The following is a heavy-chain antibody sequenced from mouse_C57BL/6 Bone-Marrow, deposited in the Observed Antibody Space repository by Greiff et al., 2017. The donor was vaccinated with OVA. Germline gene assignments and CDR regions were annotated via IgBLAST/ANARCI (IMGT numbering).Heavy chain of an antibody. V-gene: IGHV1-78*01. Sequence: VQLQQSDAELVKPGASVKISCKVSGYTFTDHTIHWMKQRPEQGLEWIGYIYPRDGSTKYNEKFKGKATLTADKSSSTAYMQLNSLTSEDSAVYFGAKMKGGTTVVRKNYFDYWGQGTTLTVSS. CDR3: AKMKGGTTVVRKNYFDY. J-gene: IGHJ2*01. CDR1: GYTFTDHT. D-gene: IGHD1-1*01. CDR2: IYPRDGST.